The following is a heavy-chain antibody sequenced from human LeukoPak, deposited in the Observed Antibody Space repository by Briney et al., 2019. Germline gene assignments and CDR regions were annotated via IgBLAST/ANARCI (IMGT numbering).Heavy chain of an antibody. V-gene: IGHV4-34*01. CDR2: INHSGST. CDR1: GGSFSGYY. CDR3: ARGEDTAMALDY. Sequence: SETLSLTCAVYGGSFSGYYWSWIRQPPGKGLEWIGEINHSGSTNYNPSLKSRDTISVDTSKNQFSLKLSSVTAADTAVYYCARGEDTAMALDYWGQGTLVTVSS. D-gene: IGHD5-18*01. J-gene: IGHJ4*02.